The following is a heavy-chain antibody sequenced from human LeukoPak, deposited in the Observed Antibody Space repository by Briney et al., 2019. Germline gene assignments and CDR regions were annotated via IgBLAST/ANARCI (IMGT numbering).Heavy chain of an antibody. D-gene: IGHD3-3*01. Sequence: GGSLRLSCAASGFTFSSYAMNWVRQAPGKGLEWVSAISASGSSTYYADSVKGRFTISRDNAKNSLYLQMNSLRAEDTAVYYCARAPSKYDFWSGYHYYYMDVWGKGTTVTVSS. CDR2: ISASGSST. J-gene: IGHJ6*03. CDR3: ARAPSKYDFWSGYHYYYMDV. CDR1: GFTFSSYA. V-gene: IGHV3-23*01.